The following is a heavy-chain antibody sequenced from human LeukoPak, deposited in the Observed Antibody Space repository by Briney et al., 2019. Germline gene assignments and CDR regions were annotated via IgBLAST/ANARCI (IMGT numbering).Heavy chain of an antibody. CDR2: ISSSSSTI. Sequence: GGSLRLSCAASGFTFSYYSMNWVRQAPGKGLEWVSYISSSSSTIYYADFVKGRFTISRDNSKNTLYLQMNSLRAEDTAVYYCAKEYSGSFSPFPSYFDYWGQGTLVTVSS. D-gene: IGHD1-26*01. V-gene: IGHV3-48*01. CDR1: GFTFSYYS. CDR3: AKEYSGSFSPFPSYFDY. J-gene: IGHJ4*02.